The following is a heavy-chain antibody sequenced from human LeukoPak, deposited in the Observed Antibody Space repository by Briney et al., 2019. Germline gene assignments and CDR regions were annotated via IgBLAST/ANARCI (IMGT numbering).Heavy chain of an antibody. CDR3: AKSPVPYCSGGSCYGMDV. Sequence: GGSLRLSCVASGFPFSSYWMTWVRQAPGKGLEWVANIKQDGSKKSYVDSVKGRFTISRDNAKNSLYLQMNSLRVEDTAGYYCAKSPVPYCSGGSCYGMDVWGQGTTVTVSS. D-gene: IGHD2-15*01. CDR1: GFPFSSYW. V-gene: IGHV3-7*03. J-gene: IGHJ6*02. CDR2: IKQDGSKK.